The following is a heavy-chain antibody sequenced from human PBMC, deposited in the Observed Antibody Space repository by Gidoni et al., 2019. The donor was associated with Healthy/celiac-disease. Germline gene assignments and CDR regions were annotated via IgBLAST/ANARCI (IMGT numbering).Heavy chain of an antibody. Sequence: VQLVESGGGLVQPGGSLRLSCAASGFTFSSYEMNWVRQAPGKGLGWVSYIGSSGSTRYYADSVKGRFTISRDNAKNSLYLQMNSLRAEDTAVYYCASGSYCGGDCYATFDYWGQGTLVTVSS. V-gene: IGHV3-48*03. CDR1: GFTFSSYE. D-gene: IGHD2-21*02. CDR2: IGSSGSTR. CDR3: ASGSYCGGDCYATFDY. J-gene: IGHJ4*02.